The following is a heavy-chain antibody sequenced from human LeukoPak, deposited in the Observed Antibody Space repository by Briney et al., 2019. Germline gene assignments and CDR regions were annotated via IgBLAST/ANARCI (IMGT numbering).Heavy chain of an antibody. J-gene: IGHJ3*02. CDR3: ARDLIIWGASRLGAFDI. CDR2: ISSSSSYI. V-gene: IGHV3-21*01. CDR1: GFTFSSYS. D-gene: IGHD3-16*01. Sequence: GGSLRLSCAASGFTFSSYSMTWVRQAPGDGLEWVSSISSSSSYIYYADSVKGRFTISRDNAKNSLYLQMNSLRAEDTAVYYCARDLIIWGASRLGAFDIWGQGTMVTVSS.